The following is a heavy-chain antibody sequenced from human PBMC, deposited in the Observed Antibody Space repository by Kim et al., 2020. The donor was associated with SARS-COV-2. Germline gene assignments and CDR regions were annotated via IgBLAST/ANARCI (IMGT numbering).Heavy chain of an antibody. Sequence: GGSLRLSCAASGFTFSSYWMSWVRQAPGKGLEWVANIKQDGSEKYYVDSVKGRFTISRDNAKNSLYLQMNSLRAEDTAVYYCARDRQEVLRYFDWLLEGHYYYGMDVWGQGTTVTVSS. D-gene: IGHD3-9*01. V-gene: IGHV3-7*03. CDR3: ARDRQEVLRYFDWLLEGHYYYGMDV. J-gene: IGHJ6*02. CDR1: GFTFSSYW. CDR2: IKQDGSEK.